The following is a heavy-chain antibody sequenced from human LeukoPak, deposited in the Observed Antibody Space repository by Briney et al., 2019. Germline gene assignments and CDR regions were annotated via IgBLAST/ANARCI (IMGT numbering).Heavy chain of an antibody. D-gene: IGHD2-2*01. J-gene: IGHJ3*02. V-gene: IGHV5-51*01. CDR3: ARDGPVPATADAFDI. CDR1: GYDVTTYW. Sequence: GESLKISCKGSGYDVTTYWIGWVRQMPGQGLELMGIIYPDDSDTRNSPSFQGQVTISADKSISTVYLQWSSLKASDTAMYYCARDGPVPATADAFDIWGQGTMVTVSS. CDR2: IYPDDSDT.